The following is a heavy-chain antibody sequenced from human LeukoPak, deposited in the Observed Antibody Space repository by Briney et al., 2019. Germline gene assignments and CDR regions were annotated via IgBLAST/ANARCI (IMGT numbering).Heavy chain of an antibody. CDR2: MNPNSGNT. D-gene: IGHD3-3*01. CDR3: ARWDKRITIFGVAQNWFDP. J-gene: IGHJ5*02. Sequence: ASVKVSCKASGYTFTSYDINWVRQATGQGLEWMGWMNPNSGNTGYAQKSQGRVTMTRNTSISTAYMELSSLRSEDTAVYYCARWDKRITIFGVAQNWFDPWGQGTLVTVSS. V-gene: IGHV1-8*01. CDR1: GYTFTSYD.